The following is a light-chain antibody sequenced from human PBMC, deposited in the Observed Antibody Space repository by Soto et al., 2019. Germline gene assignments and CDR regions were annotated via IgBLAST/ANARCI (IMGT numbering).Light chain of an antibody. Sequence: EIVLTQSPGTLSVSPGERATLSCRASQTVTSTYLAWYQQKPGQAPRILIHGASTRATGIPDRFSGRGSGTDFTLTISRLEPEDFAVYYCHQYGSSPRYTFGQGTKLEIK. CDR3: HQYGSSPRYT. CDR1: QTVTSTY. CDR2: GAS. V-gene: IGKV3-20*01. J-gene: IGKJ2*01.